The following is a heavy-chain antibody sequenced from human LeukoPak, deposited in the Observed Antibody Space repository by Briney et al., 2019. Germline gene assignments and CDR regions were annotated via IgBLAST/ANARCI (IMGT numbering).Heavy chain of an antibody. CDR1: GYIFTDYG. V-gene: IGHV1-18*01. CDR2: ISAYNGNT. J-gene: IGHJ4*02. Sequence: ASVRVSCKASGYIFTDYGITWVRQAPGQGLEWMGWISAYNGNTKYSQKFQGRVTFTRDTSASTAYMELSSLISEDTAVYYCARYSGSGGLDYWGQGTLVTVSS. CDR3: ARYSGSGGLDY. D-gene: IGHD3-10*01.